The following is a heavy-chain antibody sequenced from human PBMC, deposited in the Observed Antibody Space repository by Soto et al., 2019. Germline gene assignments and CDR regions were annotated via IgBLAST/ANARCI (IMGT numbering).Heavy chain of an antibody. CDR2: IIPLLHTT. CDR3: VRDSPIGSTFSGFDGIDY. J-gene: IGHJ4*02. CDR1: GDTFSSST. Sequence: GASVKVSCKASGDTFSSSTVTWVRQAPGQGLEWMGRIIPLLHTTDYAQNFQGGVSITADKSTITAYMELSSLRSEDTAVYYCVRDSPIGSTFSGFDGIDYWGQGTLVTVSS. D-gene: IGHD6-25*01. V-gene: IGHV1-69*08.